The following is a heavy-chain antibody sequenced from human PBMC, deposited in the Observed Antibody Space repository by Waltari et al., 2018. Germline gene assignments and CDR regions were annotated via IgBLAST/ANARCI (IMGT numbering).Heavy chain of an antibody. Sequence: EVQLLESGGGLVQPGGSLRLSCAASGFTFSSYAMSWVRRAPGKGLECVSAISVSGGSTYYADSGRGRFTISRDNSKNPLYLQMNSLRAEDTAVYYCAKGWELSSLDYWGQGTLVTVSS. D-gene: IGHD1-26*01. CDR1: GFTFSSYA. J-gene: IGHJ4*02. CDR3: AKGWELSSLDY. V-gene: IGHV3-23*01. CDR2: ISVSGGST.